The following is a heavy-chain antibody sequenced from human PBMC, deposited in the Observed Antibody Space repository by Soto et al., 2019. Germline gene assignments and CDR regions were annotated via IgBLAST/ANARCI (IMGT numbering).Heavy chain of an antibody. J-gene: IGHJ5*02. CDR2: IDYSGNT. V-gene: IGHV4-59*01. CDR3: ARGAVSGTGLNWFDP. Sequence: QVQLQESGPGLVKPSETLSLTCTVSGGSISNYYWTWIRQPPGKELEWIGYIDYSGNTNYNPSLQSRVTISLDTSKNQWSLEVSSVTAAATAVYDCARGAVSGTGLNWFDPWGQGTLVTVAS. D-gene: IGHD6-19*01. CDR1: GGSISNYY.